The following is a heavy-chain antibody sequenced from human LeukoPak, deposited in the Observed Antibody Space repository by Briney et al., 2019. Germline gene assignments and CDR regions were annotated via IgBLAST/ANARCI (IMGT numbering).Heavy chain of an antibody. V-gene: IGHV3-53*01. CDR1: GFTVSSNY. D-gene: IGHD3-22*01. CDR3: ARDPRYYYDSSGYHLGAFDI. CDR2: TYSGGST. J-gene: IGHJ3*02. Sequence: GGSLRLSCAASGFTVSSNYMSWVRQAPGKGLEWVSVTYSGGSTYYADSVKGRFTISRDNSRNTLYLQMNSLRAEDTAVYYCARDPRYYYDSSGYHLGAFDIWGQGTMVTVSS.